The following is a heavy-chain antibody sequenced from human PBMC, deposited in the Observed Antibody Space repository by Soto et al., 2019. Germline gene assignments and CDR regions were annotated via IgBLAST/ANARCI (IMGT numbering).Heavy chain of an antibody. J-gene: IGHJ4*02. CDR1: GFIFSSYA. D-gene: IGHD3-3*01. Sequence: GGSLRLSCAASGFIFSSYAMSWVRQAPGKGLEWVSAIGGSGGSTYYADSVKGRFTISRDNSKNTLYLQMNSLRAEDTAVYYCAKGHDFWSGYQSPDWGQGTLVTVSS. V-gene: IGHV3-23*01. CDR3: AKGHDFWSGYQSPD. CDR2: IGGSGGST.